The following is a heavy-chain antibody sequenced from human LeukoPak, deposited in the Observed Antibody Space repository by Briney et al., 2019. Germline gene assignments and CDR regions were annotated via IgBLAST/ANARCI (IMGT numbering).Heavy chain of an antibody. J-gene: IGHJ6*03. CDR3: ARDLAGFEEPRSYYYMDV. CDR1: GFTVNRNV. CDR2: IYSDDRA. D-gene: IGHD1-14*01. Sequence: VSLRLSCVPSGFTVNRNVMSWVRQAPGKGLEWVSLIYSDDRAFYADSVKGRFTISRNKSRNTLFLQMSSLKPEDAAIHPCARDLAGFEEPRSYYYMDVWGKGTTVTVSS. V-gene: IGHV3-66*01.